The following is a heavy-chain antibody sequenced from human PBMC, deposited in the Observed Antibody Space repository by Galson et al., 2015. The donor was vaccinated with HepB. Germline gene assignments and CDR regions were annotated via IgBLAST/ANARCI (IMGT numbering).Heavy chain of an antibody. J-gene: IGHJ4*02. V-gene: IGHV3-30-3*01. CDR3: VIGGRGTGGRFLYYFDY. CDR1: GLTFSDYP. D-gene: IGHD7-27*01. Sequence: SLRLSCAASGLTFSDYPMHWVRLAPGKGLEWVALISDDGTNKHCADSVKGRFTISRDTSQDTLDLQMNSLRIEDTAVYYCVIGGRGTGGRFLYYFDYWGQGTLVTVSS. CDR2: ISDDGTNK.